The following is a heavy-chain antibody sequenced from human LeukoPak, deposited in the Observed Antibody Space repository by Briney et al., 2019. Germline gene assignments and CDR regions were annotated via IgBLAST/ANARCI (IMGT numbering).Heavy chain of an antibody. J-gene: IGHJ4*02. CDR2: IHYSGST. D-gene: IGHD3-22*01. CDR3: ARVRDRSSYFYDLDY. V-gene: IGHV4-59*01. CDR1: GGSISSYY. Sequence: SETLSLTCTVSGGSISSYYWSWIRQPPGKGLEWIGYIHYSGSTNYNPSLKSRVIISVDTSKNQFSLKLSSVTAADTAVYYCARVRDRSSYFYDLDYWGQGTLVTVSS.